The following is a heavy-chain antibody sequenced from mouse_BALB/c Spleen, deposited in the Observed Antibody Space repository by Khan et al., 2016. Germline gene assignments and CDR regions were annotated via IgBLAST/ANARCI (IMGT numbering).Heavy chain of an antibody. CDR3: ARLHYYGRFAY. CDR2: INPDSSTI. V-gene: IGHV4-1*02. J-gene: IGHJ3*01. Sequence: EVQLLESGGGLVQPGGSLKLSCVASGFDFSRYWMSWVRQAPGKGLDWIGEINPDSSTINYTPSIKDKFIISRDNAKTTLYLQMRKVRHEDTALYYCARLHYYGRFAYWGQGTLVTVSA. D-gene: IGHD1-2*01. CDR1: GFDFSRYW.